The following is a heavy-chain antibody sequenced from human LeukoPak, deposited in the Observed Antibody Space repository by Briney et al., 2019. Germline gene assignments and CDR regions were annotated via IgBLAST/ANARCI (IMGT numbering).Heavy chain of an antibody. J-gene: IGHJ4*02. CDR2: INSDSTTL. D-gene: IGHD3-10*01. Sequence: PGGSLRLSCAASGFIFSDHYMTWMRQAPGKGLEGVAYINSDSTTLYYADSVKGRFTVSRDNAKNSLYLRMNSLGVDDTAVYYCARLRGLIDHWGQGALVTVSS. CDR1: GFIFSDHY. V-gene: IGHV3-11*01. CDR3: ARLRGLIDH.